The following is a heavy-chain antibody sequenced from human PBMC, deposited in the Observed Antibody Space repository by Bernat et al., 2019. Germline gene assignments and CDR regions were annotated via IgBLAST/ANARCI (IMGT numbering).Heavy chain of an antibody. Sequence: EVQLVESGGGLVQPGGSLRLSCADSGFTFSSYTMSWVRQAPGKGLEWVSAISDNGFSTYYADSVKGRFTISRDNSKNTLYLQMNSLRVEDTAVYYCAIPQWELEYWGQGTLVTVSS. V-gene: IGHV3-23*04. D-gene: IGHD1-26*01. CDR2: ISDNGFST. J-gene: IGHJ4*02. CDR1: GFTFSSYT. CDR3: AIPQWELEY.